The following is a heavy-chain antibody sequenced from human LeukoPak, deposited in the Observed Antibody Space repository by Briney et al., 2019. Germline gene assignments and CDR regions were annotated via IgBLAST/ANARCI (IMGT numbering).Heavy chain of an antibody. CDR3: AREDIVVVPAAMRAGGWFDP. Sequence: SETLSLTCTVSGGSISSYYWSWIRQPAGKGLEWSGRIYTSGSTNYNPSLKSRVTMSVDTSKNRFSLKLSSVTAADTAVYYCAREDIVVVPAAMRAGGWFDPWGQGTLVTASS. J-gene: IGHJ5*02. CDR2: IYTSGST. D-gene: IGHD2-2*01. CDR1: GGSISSYY. V-gene: IGHV4-4*07.